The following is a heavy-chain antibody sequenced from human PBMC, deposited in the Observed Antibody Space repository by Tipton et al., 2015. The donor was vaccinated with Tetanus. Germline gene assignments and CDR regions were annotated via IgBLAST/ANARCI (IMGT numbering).Heavy chain of an antibody. CDR1: GFTFDGYA. CDR2: ISWNSGSI. Sequence: SLRLSCAASGFTFDGYAMHWVRQAPGKGLEWVSGISWNSGSIGYADSVKGRFTISRDNAKNSLYLQMNSLRAEDTAVYYCARGSVSVAGTFDYWGQGTLVTVSS. D-gene: IGHD6-19*01. CDR3: ARGSVSVAGTFDY. J-gene: IGHJ4*02. V-gene: IGHV3-9*01.